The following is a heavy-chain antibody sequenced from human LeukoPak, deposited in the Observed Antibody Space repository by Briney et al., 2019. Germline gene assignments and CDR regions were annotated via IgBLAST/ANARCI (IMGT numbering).Heavy chain of an antibody. CDR2: IYYSGST. Sequence: PSETLSLTCTVSGGSISSSSYYWGWIRQPPGKGLEWIGTIYYSGSTYYNPSLKSRVTISVETSKNQFSLKLSSVTAADTAVYYCARGYPREYNWFDPWGQGTLVTVSS. V-gene: IGHV4-39*07. CDR3: ARGYPREYNWFDP. J-gene: IGHJ5*02. CDR1: GGSISSSSYY. D-gene: IGHD1-1*01.